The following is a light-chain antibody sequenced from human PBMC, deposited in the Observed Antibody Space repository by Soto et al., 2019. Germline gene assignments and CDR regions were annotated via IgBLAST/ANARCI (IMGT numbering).Light chain of an antibody. CDR1: QSINIW. Sequence: DIQMTPSPSTLSATVGDRVTITCRASQSINIWLAWFQQKAGKAPELLSYRASTLKSGVPTRFSGSGSGTEFTLTISSLQPDDFTTYYCQQYDTNPLTFGGGTKVDIK. J-gene: IGKJ4*01. CDR2: RAS. V-gene: IGKV1-5*03. CDR3: QQYDTNPLT.